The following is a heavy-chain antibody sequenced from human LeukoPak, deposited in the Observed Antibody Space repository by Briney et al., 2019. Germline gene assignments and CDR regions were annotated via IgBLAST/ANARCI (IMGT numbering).Heavy chain of an antibody. Sequence: GGSLRLSCAASGFTFSSYSMNWVRQAPGKGLEWVSYISSSSSTIYYADSVKGRFTISRDNAKNSVFLQMNSLRAEDTSVYYCARGYNSGTQASWGQGTLVTVSS. J-gene: IGHJ4*02. CDR2: ISSSSSTI. D-gene: IGHD3-22*01. CDR1: GFTFSSYS. V-gene: IGHV3-48*01. CDR3: ARGYNSGTQAS.